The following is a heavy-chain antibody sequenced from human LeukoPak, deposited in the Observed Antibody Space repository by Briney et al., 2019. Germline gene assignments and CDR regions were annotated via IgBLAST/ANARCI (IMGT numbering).Heavy chain of an antibody. D-gene: IGHD6-19*01. J-gene: IGHJ5*02. CDR3: ARTEQWLSTGGWYWFDP. CDR1: GFTFSTYA. V-gene: IGHV3-64*01. CDR2: ISDSGSST. Sequence: GGSLRLSCAASGFTFSTYAMHWVRQAPGKGLEFVSSISDSGSSTYYASSVKGRFAISRDNSKNTLFLRMDSLISEDMAVYYCARTEQWLSTGGWYWFDPWGQGTLVTVSS.